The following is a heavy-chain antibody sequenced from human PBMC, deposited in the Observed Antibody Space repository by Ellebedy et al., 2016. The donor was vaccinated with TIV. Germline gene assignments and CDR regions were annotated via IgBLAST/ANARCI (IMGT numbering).Heavy chain of an antibody. J-gene: IGHJ3*01. CDR3: VKDYSGSFHAFHA. CDR2: ISSSRAAI. D-gene: IGHD1-26*01. CDR1: GFTFSTDP. Sequence: GESLKISCAASGFTFSTDPMNWVRQAPGKGLEWVSYISSSRAAIYYADSVKGRFTISRDNANNSLYLQMNSLRAEDTALYYCVKDYSGSFHAFHAWGQGTMVTVSS. V-gene: IGHV3-48*04.